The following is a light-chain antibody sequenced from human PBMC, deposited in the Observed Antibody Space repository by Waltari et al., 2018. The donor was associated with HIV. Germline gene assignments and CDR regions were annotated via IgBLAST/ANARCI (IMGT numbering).Light chain of an antibody. Sequence: QSALTQPASVSGSPGQSITISCDLNANAYVSWYQRHPGKAPKVIIYEVTNRPSGLSNRFSGSKSGNTATLTISGLQPEDEADYFCTSYISGTSPVFGRGTRVTVL. CDR3: TSYISGTSPV. V-gene: IGLV2-14*01. CDR1: DLNANAY. CDR2: EVT. J-gene: IGLJ2*01.